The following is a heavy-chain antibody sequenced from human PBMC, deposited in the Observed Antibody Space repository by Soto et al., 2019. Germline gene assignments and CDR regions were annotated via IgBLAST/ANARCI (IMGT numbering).Heavy chain of an antibody. J-gene: IGHJ4*02. Sequence: PSETLSLTCADYGGSFSGYYWGWIRQPPGKGLEWIGSIYYSGSTYYNPSLKSRATISVDTSKNQFSLTLSSVTAADTAGYYCARIKYGSGSHFDYWGQGTLVSVS. V-gene: IGHV4-39*01. CDR2: IYYSGST. CDR1: GGSFSGYY. D-gene: IGHD3-10*01. CDR3: ARIKYGSGSHFDY.